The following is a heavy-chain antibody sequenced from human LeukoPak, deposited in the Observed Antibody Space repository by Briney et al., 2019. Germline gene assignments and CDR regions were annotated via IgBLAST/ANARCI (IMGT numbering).Heavy chain of an antibody. Sequence: ASVKVPCKASGGTFSSYAISWVRQAPGQGLEWMGRIIPILGIANYAQKFQGRVTITADKSTSTAYMELSSLRSEDTAVYYCARALSGEYYDSSAPGYWGQGTLVTVSS. CDR3: ARALSGEYYDSSAPGY. J-gene: IGHJ4*02. V-gene: IGHV1-69*04. D-gene: IGHD3-22*01. CDR1: GGTFSSYA. CDR2: IIPILGIA.